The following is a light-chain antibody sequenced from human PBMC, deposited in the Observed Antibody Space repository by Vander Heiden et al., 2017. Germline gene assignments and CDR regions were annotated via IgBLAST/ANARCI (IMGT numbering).Light chain of an antibody. V-gene: IGLV3-21*02. CDR2: DDS. Sequence: SYVLTQPPSVSVAPGQTARITCGGDNIGSKSVHWYQQKSGQAPVLVVYDDSDRPPGIPERVSGFNTGNTATLTISRVEAGDEADYYCQVWDSISDHLVFGGGTKLSVL. CDR3: QVWDSISDHLV. CDR1: NIGSKS. J-gene: IGLJ2*01.